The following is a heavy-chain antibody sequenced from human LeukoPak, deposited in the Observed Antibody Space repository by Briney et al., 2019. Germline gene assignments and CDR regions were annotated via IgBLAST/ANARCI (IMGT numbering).Heavy chain of an antibody. V-gene: IGHV3-15*01. CDR2: IKGEPDGGTT. J-gene: IGHJ4*02. CDR1: GFTFTSYE. Sequence: GGSLRLSCAASGFTFTSYEVNWVRQAPGKGLEWVGRIKGEPDGGTTDYAAPVKGRFTISRDDSKNTLYLQMNSLETEDTAVYYCTTDRRWEFSGFDFWGQGSLVTVSS. D-gene: IGHD1-26*01. CDR3: TTDRRWEFSGFDF.